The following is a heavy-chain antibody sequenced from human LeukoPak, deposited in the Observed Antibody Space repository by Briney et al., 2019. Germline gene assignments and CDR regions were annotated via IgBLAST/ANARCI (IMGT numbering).Heavy chain of an antibody. CDR1: GFTFSSYS. CDR2: ISSSSSTI. V-gene: IGHV3-48*01. CDR3: AKATGDLPGY. D-gene: IGHD7-27*01. Sequence: HPGGSLRLSCAASGFTFSSYSMNWVRQAPGKGLEWVSYISSSSSTIYYADSVKGRFTISRDNSKNTLYLQMNSLRAEDAAVYYCAKATGDLPGYWGQGTLVTVSS. J-gene: IGHJ4*02.